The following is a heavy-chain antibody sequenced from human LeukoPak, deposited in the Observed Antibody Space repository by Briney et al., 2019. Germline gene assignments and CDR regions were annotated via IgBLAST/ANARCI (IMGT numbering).Heavy chain of an antibody. D-gene: IGHD6-13*01. CDR1: GFTFSSYS. Sequence: PTGGSLRLSCAASGFTFSSYSMNCVRQAPGKGLEWVSYISSSSSTIYYADSVKGRFTISRDNAKNSLYLQMNSLRAEDTAVYYCARESHPNRAGGAFDIWGQGTMVTVSS. V-gene: IGHV3-48*01. J-gene: IGHJ3*02. CDR3: ARESHPNRAGGAFDI. CDR2: ISSSSSTI.